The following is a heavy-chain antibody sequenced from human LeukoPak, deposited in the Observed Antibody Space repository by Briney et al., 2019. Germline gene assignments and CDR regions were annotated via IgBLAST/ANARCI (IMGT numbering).Heavy chain of an antibody. D-gene: IGHD3-22*01. V-gene: IGHV3-21*01. CDR1: GFTFSSYT. J-gene: IGHJ3*02. CDR2: ISGDSRYI. Sequence: GGSLRLSCAASGFTFSSYTFNWVRQAPGKGLEWVSAISGDSRYIYYTDSVRGRFTISRDNAENSLYLRMNSLRAEDTAVYYCARGYYDNDAFDIWGQGTMVTVSS. CDR3: ARGYYDNDAFDI.